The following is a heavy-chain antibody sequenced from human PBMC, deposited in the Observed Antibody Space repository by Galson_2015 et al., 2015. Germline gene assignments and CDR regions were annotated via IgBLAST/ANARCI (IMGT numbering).Heavy chain of an antibody. V-gene: IGHV3-30*18. CDR2: ISYDGSNK. D-gene: IGHD3-22*01. J-gene: IGHJ4*02. CDR1: GFTFSSYG. Sequence: SLRLSCAASGFTFSSYGMHWVRQAPGKGLEWVAVISYDGSNKYYADSEKGRFTISRDTSKNTLYLQMNSLRAEDTAVYYCAKGPHYYDSSGSFDYWGQGTLVTVSS. CDR3: AKGPHYYDSSGSFDY.